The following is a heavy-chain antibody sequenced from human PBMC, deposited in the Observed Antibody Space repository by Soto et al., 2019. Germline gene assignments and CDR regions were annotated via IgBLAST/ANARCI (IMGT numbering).Heavy chain of an antibody. CDR1: GFIVSSTY. D-gene: IGHD2-15*01. V-gene: IGHV3-66*01. CDR2: ISNRGDT. Sequence: EVQLLESGGGLVQPGGSVRLSCAASGFIVSSTYMSWVRQAPGKGLEWVSGISNRGDTHYADSVKGRLSLSTDTSNNIIDLQTTSLRAEDTGVYYNAREPRYCSGGSISITGDAYTVWGKGTLLTSSS. J-gene: IGHJ3*01. CDR3: AREPRYCSGGSISITGDAYTV.